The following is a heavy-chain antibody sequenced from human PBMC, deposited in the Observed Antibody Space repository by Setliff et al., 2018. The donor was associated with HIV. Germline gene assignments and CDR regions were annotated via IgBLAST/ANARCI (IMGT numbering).Heavy chain of an antibody. Sequence: GGSLRLSCAASGFTFSSYAMSWVRQAPGKGLEWVSSISTSSTYTYYADSVKGRFTISRDNAKNSLYLQMSSLRAEDTAVYYCARDSSRGYLDWLSLKYYYSYYIDVWGKGTTVTVSS. CDR3: ARDSSRGYLDWLSLKYYYSYYIDV. V-gene: IGHV3-21*01. D-gene: IGHD3-9*01. CDR2: ISTSSTYT. J-gene: IGHJ6*03. CDR1: GFTFSSYA.